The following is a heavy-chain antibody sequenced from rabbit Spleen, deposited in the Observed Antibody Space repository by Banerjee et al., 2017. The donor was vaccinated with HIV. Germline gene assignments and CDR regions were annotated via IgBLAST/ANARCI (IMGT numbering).Heavy chain of an antibody. J-gene: IGHJ4*01. CDR1: GFDFSSYG. D-gene: IGHD4-1*01. CDR2: IDPVFGIT. CDR3: VREVAAKFSL. Sequence: QEQLEESGGGLVKPGGTLTLTCTASGFDFSSYGVSWVRQAPGKGLEWIGYIDPVFGITYYANWVNGRFTISSHNAQNTLFLQLNSLTAADTATYFCVREVAAKFSLWGQGTLVTVS. V-gene: IGHV1S47*01.